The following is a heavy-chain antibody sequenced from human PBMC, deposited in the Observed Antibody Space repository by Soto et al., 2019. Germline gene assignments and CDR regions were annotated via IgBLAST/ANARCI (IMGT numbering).Heavy chain of an antibody. J-gene: IGHJ3*02. V-gene: IGHV5-10-1*01. CDR1: GYSFTSYW. CDR3: ARRGHSSGWYVGAFDI. CDR2: IDPSDSYT. Sequence: ESLKISCKGSGYSFTSYWISWVRQMPGTGLEWMGRIDPSDSYTNYSPSFQGHVTISADKSISTAYLQWSSLKASDTAMYYCARRGHSSGWYVGAFDIWGQGTMVTVSS. D-gene: IGHD6-19*01.